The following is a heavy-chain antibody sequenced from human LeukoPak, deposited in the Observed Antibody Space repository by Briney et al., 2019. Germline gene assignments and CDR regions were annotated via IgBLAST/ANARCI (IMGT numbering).Heavy chain of an antibody. D-gene: IGHD7-27*01. V-gene: IGHV3-23*01. Sequence: GGSLRLSCAASGFTFNSYGMTWVRQAPGKGLEWVSALSSRSATIYYADSVKGRFTVSRDNSKNTLYLQMNSLRAEDTAVYFCAKDVGNWGGYFDYWGQGTLVTVSS. CDR1: GFTFNSYG. J-gene: IGHJ4*02. CDR2: LSSRSATI. CDR3: AKDVGNWGGYFDY.